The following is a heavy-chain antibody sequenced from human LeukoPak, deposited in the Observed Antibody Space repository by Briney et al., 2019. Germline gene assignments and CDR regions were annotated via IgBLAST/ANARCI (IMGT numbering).Heavy chain of an antibody. CDR2: IKQDGSEK. J-gene: IGHJ4*02. CDR1: GFNSSSYW. Sequence: SGGSLRLSCAASGFNSSSYWMSWVRQAPGKGLEWVANIKQDGSEKFYVDSVKGRFTISRDNAKNSLYLQMKSLRADDTAVYYCARDRTRWFHWGQGTLVTVSS. V-gene: IGHV3-7*01. D-gene: IGHD2-15*01. CDR3: ARDRTRWFH.